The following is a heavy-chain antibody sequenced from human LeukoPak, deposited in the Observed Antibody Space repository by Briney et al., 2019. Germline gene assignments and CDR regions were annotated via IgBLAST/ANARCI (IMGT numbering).Heavy chain of an antibody. CDR1: GGSISSGSYY. CDR3: ARDPVGYCTNGVCYRGSFDY. V-gene: IGHV4-61*02. Sequence: SQTLSLTRTVSGGSISSGSYYWSWIRQPAGKGLEWIGRIYTSGSTNYNPSLKSRVTISVDTSKNQFSLKLSSVTAADTAVYYCARDPVGYCTNGVCYRGSFDYWGQGTLVTVSS. J-gene: IGHJ4*02. CDR2: IYTSGST. D-gene: IGHD2-8*01.